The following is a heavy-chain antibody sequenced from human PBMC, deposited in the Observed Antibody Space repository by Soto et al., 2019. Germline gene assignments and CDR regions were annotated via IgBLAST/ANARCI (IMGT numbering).Heavy chain of an antibody. CDR1: GYSFTSYG. J-gene: IGHJ4*02. V-gene: IGHV1-18*04. CDR2: ISVYNGNT. CDR3: TRGVSDSSGYLAY. Sequence: ASVKVSCKASGYSFTSYGINWVRQAPGQGLEWMGWISVYNGNTNYAQKFQGRVTMTTDTSTTTAYMELRYLRSDDAAVYFCTRGVSDSSGYLAYWGQGTLVTVSS. D-gene: IGHD3-22*01.